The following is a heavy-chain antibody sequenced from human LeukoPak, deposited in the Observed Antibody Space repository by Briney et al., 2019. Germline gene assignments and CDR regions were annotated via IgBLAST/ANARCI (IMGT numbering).Heavy chain of an antibody. CDR1: GYTFTGYY. Sequence: ASVKVSCKASGYTFTGYYMHWVRQAPGQGLEWMGWINPNSGGTNYAQKFQGRVTMTRDTSISTAYMELSRLRSDDMAVYYCARSSSGWYPHYFDYWGQGTLVTDSS. V-gene: IGHV1-2*02. D-gene: IGHD6-19*01. CDR2: INPNSGGT. J-gene: IGHJ4*02. CDR3: ARSSSGWYPHYFDY.